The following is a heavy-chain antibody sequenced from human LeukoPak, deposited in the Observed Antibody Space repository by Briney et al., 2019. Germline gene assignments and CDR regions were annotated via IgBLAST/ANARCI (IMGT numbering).Heavy chain of an antibody. J-gene: IGHJ4*02. CDR3: AKDNRKWIQPVDY. CDR2: IKQDGGEK. V-gene: IGHV3-7*01. Sequence: PGGSLRLSCAASGFTFSSYWMSWVRQAPGKGLEWVANIKQDGGEKYYVDSVKGRFTISRDNAKNSLYLQMNSLRAEDTAVYYCAKDNRKWIQPVDYWGQGTLVTVSS. D-gene: IGHD5-18*01. CDR1: GFTFSSYW.